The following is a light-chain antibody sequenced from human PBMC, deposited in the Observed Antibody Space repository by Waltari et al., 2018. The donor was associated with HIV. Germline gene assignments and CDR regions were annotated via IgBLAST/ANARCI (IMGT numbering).Light chain of an antibody. CDR1: QSVFYNSNNKNY. CDR2: WAS. Sequence: IVMTQSPASLAVSLGGRATIHCKSSQSVFYNSNNKNYLAWYPHKPGQPPKLLINWASTRKSGVPDRFSCSGSGTDFILTINSRQPADVAVYYCQQYYNLHTFGPGTKVEIK. J-gene: IGKJ3*01. V-gene: IGKV4-1*01. CDR3: QQYYNLHT.